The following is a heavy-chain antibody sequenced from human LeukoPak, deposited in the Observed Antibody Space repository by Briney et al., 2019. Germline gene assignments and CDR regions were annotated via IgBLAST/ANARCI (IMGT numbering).Heavy chain of an antibody. CDR2: IYYSGST. CDR3: ARYSPRITMVRGVDTESYYFDY. D-gene: IGHD3-10*01. Sequence: SETLSLTCTVSGGSISSYYWSWIRPPPGKGLEWIGYIYYSGSTNYNPSLKSRVTISVDTSKNQFSLKLSSVTAADTAVYYCARYSPRITMVRGVDTESYYFDYWGQGTLVTVSS. CDR1: GGSISSYY. J-gene: IGHJ4*02. V-gene: IGHV4-59*12.